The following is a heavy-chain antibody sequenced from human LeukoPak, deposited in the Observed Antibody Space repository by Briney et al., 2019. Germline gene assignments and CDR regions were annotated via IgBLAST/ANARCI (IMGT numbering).Heavy chain of an antibody. CDR1: GGTFSNYA. CDR3: ARGDCTNGVCYYYFDY. D-gene: IGHD2-8*01. Sequence: SVKVSCKASGGTFSNYAISWVRQAPGQGLEWMGGIIPIFGTANYAQKFQGRVTITADESTSTAYMELSSLRSEDTAVYYCARGDCTNGVCYYYFDYWGQGTLVTVSS. CDR2: IIPIFGTA. J-gene: IGHJ4*02. V-gene: IGHV1-69*13.